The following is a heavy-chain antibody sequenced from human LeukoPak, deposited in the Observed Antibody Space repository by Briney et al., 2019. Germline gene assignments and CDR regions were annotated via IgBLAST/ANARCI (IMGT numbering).Heavy chain of an antibody. CDR3: ARDRGYNWNYEDYFDY. V-gene: IGHV3-21*01. CDR2: ISSSSSYI. J-gene: IGHJ4*02. Sequence: GGSLRLSCAASGFTFSHYIMNWVRQAPGKGLEWVSSISSSSSYIYYADSVKGRFTISRDNAKNSLYLQMNSLRAEDTAVCYCARDRGYNWNYEDYFDYWGQGTLVTVSS. CDR1: GFTFSHYI. D-gene: IGHD1-7*01.